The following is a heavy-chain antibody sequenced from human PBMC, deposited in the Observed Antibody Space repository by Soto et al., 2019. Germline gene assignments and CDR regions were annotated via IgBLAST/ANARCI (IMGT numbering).Heavy chain of an antibody. CDR2: ISGSRGST. CDR1: GFTFSIFA. J-gene: IGHJ4*02. Sequence: RLSCAASGFTFSIFAMSWVRQSPGKGLEWVSTISGSRGSTYYADAVKGRFTISRDNSMGTLYLQMKSLRVEDTAIYYCAKEVSLGSTVDLGYWGQGALVTVSS. V-gene: IGHV3-23*01. CDR3: AKEVSLGSTVDLGY. D-gene: IGHD7-27*01.